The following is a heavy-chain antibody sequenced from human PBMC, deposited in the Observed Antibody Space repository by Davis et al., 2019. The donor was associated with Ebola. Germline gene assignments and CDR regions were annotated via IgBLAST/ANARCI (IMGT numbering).Heavy chain of an antibody. CDR1: GFTFNSYA. CDR3: AREKAFYSSGWYKRGFDY. CDR2: ISYDGSNK. Sequence: PGGSLRLSCAASGFTFNSYAMHWVRQAPGKGLEWVAVISYDGSNKYYADSVKGRFTISRDNSKNTLYLQMNSLRAEDTAVYYCAREKAFYSSGWYKRGFDYWGQGTLVTVSS. D-gene: IGHD6-19*01. V-gene: IGHV3-30-3*01. J-gene: IGHJ4*02.